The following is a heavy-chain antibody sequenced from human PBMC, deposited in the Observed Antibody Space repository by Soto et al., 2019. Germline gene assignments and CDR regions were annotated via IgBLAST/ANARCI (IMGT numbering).Heavy chain of an antibody. CDR1: GGTFSSYA. D-gene: IGHD3-10*01. J-gene: IGHJ6*02. Sequence: QVQLVQSGAEVKKPGSSVKVSCKASGGTFSSYAISWVRQAPGQGLEWMGGIIPIFGTANYAQKFQGRVTITADESTSTAYMELSSLRSEDTAVYYCASMASQPSPGGYYYYGIDVWGQGTTVTVSS. CDR2: IIPIFGTA. CDR3: ASMASQPSPGGYYYYGIDV. V-gene: IGHV1-69*01.